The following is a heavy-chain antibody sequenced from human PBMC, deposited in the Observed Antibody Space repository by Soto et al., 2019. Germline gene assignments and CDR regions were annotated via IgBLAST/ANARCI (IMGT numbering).Heavy chain of an antibody. CDR2: TAYTGNT. V-gene: IGHV4-59*02. J-gene: IGHJ5*02. D-gene: IGHD2-15*01. CDR3: ARDMHAGFTPYFAP. CDR1: SGSVTSSL. Sequence: SGSLELTSVVCSGSVTSSLWGWIRQFPWKGLEWIAYTAYTGNTNYNPSLKSRVTISMDTSKNQLSLKLTSMTAADTAVYYCARDMHAGFTPYFAPWGQGTLVTVSS.